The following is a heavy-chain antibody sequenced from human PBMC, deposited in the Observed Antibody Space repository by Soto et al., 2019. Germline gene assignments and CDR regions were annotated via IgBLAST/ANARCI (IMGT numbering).Heavy chain of an antibody. V-gene: IGHV1-46*01. Sequence: ASVKVSCKASGYTFTSYYMHWVRQAPGQGLEWMGIINPSGGSTSYAQKFQGRVTMTRDTSTSTVYMELSSLRSEDTAVYYCAREGIAVDVYTSGRLDYWGQGTLVTVSS. J-gene: IGHJ4*02. CDR1: GYTFTSYY. D-gene: IGHD6-19*01. CDR2: INPSGGST. CDR3: AREGIAVDVYTSGRLDY.